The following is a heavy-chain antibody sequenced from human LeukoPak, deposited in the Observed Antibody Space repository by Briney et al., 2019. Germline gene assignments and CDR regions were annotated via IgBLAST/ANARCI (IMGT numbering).Heavy chain of an antibody. Sequence: SETLSLTCAVSGDSISSTNWWSWVRQPPGKGLEWIGEIYHSGSTNYNPSLKSRVTISVDKSKNQFSLKLSSVTAADTAVYYCARKDSGWYFFDYWGQGTLVTVSS. CDR2: IYHSGST. CDR3: ARKDSGWYFFDY. V-gene: IGHV4-4*02. J-gene: IGHJ4*02. CDR1: GDSISSTNW. D-gene: IGHD6-19*01.